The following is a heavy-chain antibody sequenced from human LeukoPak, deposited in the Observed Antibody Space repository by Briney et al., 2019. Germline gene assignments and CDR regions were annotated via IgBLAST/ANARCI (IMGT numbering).Heavy chain of an antibody. V-gene: IGHV3-21*01. J-gene: IGHJ4*02. CDR1: GFTISTYN. CDR3: ARDRVFDS. Sequence: PGGSLRLSCAASGFTISTYNMNWVRQAPGNGLEWVSSISDSGTYVYYADSVKGRFTVSRDNAKNSLYLQMNNLRAEDTAVFSCARDRVFDSWGQGTLVTVSS. CDR2: ISDSGTYV.